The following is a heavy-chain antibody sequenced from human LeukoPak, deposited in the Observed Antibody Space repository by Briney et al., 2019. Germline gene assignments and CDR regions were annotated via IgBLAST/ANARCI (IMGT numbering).Heavy chain of an antibody. CDR2: IYYSGST. V-gene: IGHV4-38-2*02. J-gene: IGHJ4*02. D-gene: IGHD3-22*01. Sequence: PSETLSLTCTVSGYSLSSGYYWGWIRQPPGKGLEWIGSIYYSGSTYYNPSLKSRVTISVDTSKNQFSLNLSSVTAADTAVYYCSRHRGYYDSSGDGYYFDFWGQGILVTVSS. CDR1: GYSLSSGYY. CDR3: SRHRGYYDSSGDGYYFDF.